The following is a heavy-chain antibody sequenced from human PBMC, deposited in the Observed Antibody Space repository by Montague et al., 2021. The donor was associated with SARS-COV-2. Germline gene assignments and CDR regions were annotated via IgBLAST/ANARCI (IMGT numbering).Heavy chain of an antibody. Sequence: SETLSLTCTVSGGSISSYYWSWIRQPPGKGLEWIGYIYYSGSTNYNPSLKSRVTISVDTSKNQFSLKLSSVTAADTAVYYCARRAGSSFIDNWFDPWGQGTLVTVSS. CDR2: IYYSGST. CDR1: GGSISSYY. D-gene: IGHD6-13*01. V-gene: IGHV4-59*13. CDR3: ARRAGSSFIDNWFDP. J-gene: IGHJ5*02.